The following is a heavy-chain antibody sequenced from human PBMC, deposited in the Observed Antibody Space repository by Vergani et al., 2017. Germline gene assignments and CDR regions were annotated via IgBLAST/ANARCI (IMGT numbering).Heavy chain of an antibody. CDR1: GFTFSGSA. V-gene: IGHV3-73*01. CDR3: TRLGRGYDP. J-gene: IGHJ5*02. Sequence: EVQLVESGGGLVQPGGSMKLSCAASGFTFSGSAMHWVRQASGKGLEWVGRIRSKANSYATAYAASVKGRFTISRDDSKNTAYLQMNSLKTEDTAVYYCTRLGRGYDPWGQGTLVTVSS. CDR2: IRSKANSYAT. D-gene: IGHD3-10*01.